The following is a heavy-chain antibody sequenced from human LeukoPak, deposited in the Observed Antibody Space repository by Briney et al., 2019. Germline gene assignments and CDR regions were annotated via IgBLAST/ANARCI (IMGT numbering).Heavy chain of an antibody. Sequence: GGSLRLSCAASGFTFSSYWMSWVRQAPGKGLEWVANIKQDGSEKYYVDSVKGRFTISRDNAKNSLYLQMNSLSAEDTAVYYCARGAHDLLTTYYHFDSWGQGALVTVSS. V-gene: IGHV3-7*01. CDR2: IKQDGSEK. CDR1: GFTFSSYW. CDR3: ARGAHDLLTTYYHFDS. D-gene: IGHD3-9*01. J-gene: IGHJ4*02.